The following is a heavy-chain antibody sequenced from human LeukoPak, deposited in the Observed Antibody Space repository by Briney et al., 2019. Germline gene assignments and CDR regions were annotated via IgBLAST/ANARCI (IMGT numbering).Heavy chain of an antibody. D-gene: IGHD2-15*01. Sequence: SGTLSLTCTVSGDSISSYYWSWIRQPAGKGLEWIGRIYASGSTNYNPSLKSRVTMSVDTSKNQFSLKLSSVTAADTAVYYCARGDPLVAYGYWGQGTLVTVSS. CDR3: ARGDPLVAYGY. CDR2: IYASGST. CDR1: GDSISSYY. J-gene: IGHJ4*02. V-gene: IGHV4-4*07.